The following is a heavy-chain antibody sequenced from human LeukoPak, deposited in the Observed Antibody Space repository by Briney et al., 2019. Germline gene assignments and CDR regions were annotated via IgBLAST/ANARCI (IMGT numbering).Heavy chain of an antibody. CDR1: GYSFANYW. CDR3: ARRNIAARAFDY. D-gene: IGHD6-6*01. CDR2: IQPGDSDT. J-gene: IGHJ4*02. Sequence: GESLKISCEGSGYSFANYWIGWVRQMPGKGLEWMGLIQPGDSDTRYNPSFQGQVTVSADKSISTAYLQWSSLKASDTAMYYCARRNIAARAFDYWGQGTLVTVSS. V-gene: IGHV5-51*01.